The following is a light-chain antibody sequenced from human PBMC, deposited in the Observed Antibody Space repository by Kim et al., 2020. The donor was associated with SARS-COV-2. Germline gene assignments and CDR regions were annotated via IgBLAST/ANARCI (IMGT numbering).Light chain of an antibody. J-gene: IGLJ3*02. Sequence: VKLTCTMSSGHSSYAIAWHQPQPEKGPRYLMKLNSDGSHTKGDGIPDRFSGSSSGSERYLTISSLQSEDEADYYCQTWGTGINWVFGGGTQLTVL. V-gene: IGLV4-69*01. CDR3: QTWGTGINWV. CDR2: LNSDGSH. CDR1: SGHSSYA.